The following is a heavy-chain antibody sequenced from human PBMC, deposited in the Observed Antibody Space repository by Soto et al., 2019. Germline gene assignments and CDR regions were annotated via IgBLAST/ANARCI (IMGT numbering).Heavy chain of an antibody. CDR2: IYYSGST. CDR3: ARMATIRGTHVGDRDY. D-gene: IGHD5-12*01. V-gene: IGHV4-31*03. J-gene: IGHJ4*02. Sequence: PSETLSLTCTVSGGSISSGAYYWSWIRQHPGKGLEWIGYIYYSGSTYYNPSLKSRVTISVDTSKNQFSLKLSSVTAADTAVYYCARMATIRGTHVGDRDYWGQGTLVTVSS. CDR1: GGSISSGAYY.